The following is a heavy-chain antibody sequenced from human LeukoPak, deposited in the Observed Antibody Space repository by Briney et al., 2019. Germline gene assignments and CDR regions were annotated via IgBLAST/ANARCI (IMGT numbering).Heavy chain of an antibody. V-gene: IGHV3-23*01. CDR3: AKQWRGTGDAFDI. J-gene: IGHJ3*02. D-gene: IGHD3/OR15-3a*01. CDR1: GFTFSSYT. CDR2: ISGSGVST. Sequence: GGSLRLSCAASGFTFSSYTMSWVRQAPGKGLEWVSSISGSGVSTYYADYVKGRFTLSRDNSKNTLYLQINSLRTEDTAVYYCAKQWRGTGDAFDIWGQGTMVTVSS.